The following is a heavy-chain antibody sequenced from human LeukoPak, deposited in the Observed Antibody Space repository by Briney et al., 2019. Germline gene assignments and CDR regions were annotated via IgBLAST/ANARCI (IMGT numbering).Heavy chain of an antibody. CDR1: GGSFSGYY. D-gene: IGHD6-6*01. CDR2: INHSGST. J-gene: IGHJ4*02. CDR3: ARPRYSSSSPYDY. Sequence: KPSETLSLTCAVYGGSFSGYYWSWIRQPPGKGLEWIGEINHSGSTNYNPSLKSRVTISVDTSKNQFSLKLSSVTAADTAVNYCARPRYSSSSPYDYWGQGTLVTVSS. V-gene: IGHV4-34*01.